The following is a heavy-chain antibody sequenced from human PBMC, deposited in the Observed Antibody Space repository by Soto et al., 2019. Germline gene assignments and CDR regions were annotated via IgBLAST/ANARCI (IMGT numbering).Heavy chain of an antibody. CDR2: IIPIFGTA. V-gene: IGHV1-69*01. CDR1: GGTFSSYA. J-gene: IGHJ5*02. Sequence: QVQLVQSGAEVKKPGSSVKVSCKASGGTFSSYAISWVRQAPGQGLEWMGGIIPIFGTANYAQKFQGRVTITADESTSTAYMELSSLRSEDTAVYYCTRDAAPIPMVRGVGKWWFDPWGQGTLVTVSS. D-gene: IGHD3-10*01. CDR3: TRDAAPIPMVRGVGKWWFDP.